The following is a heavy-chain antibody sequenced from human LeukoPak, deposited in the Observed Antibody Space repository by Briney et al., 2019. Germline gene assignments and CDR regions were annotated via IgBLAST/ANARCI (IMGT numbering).Heavy chain of an antibody. CDR2: IYPGDSDT. Sequence: HGESLKISCKGSGYSFTSYWIGWVRQMPGKGLEWMGIIYPGDSDTRYSPSFQGQVTISADKSISTAYLQWSSLKASDTAMYYCARLMGNIVVVPAAMINWFDPWGQGTLVTVSS. V-gene: IGHV5-51*01. CDR1: GYSFTSYW. J-gene: IGHJ5*02. D-gene: IGHD2-2*01. CDR3: ARLMGNIVVVPAAMINWFDP.